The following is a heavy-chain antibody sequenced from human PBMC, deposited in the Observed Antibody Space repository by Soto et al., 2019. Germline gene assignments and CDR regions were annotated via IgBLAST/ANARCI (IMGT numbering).Heavy chain of an antibody. D-gene: IGHD2-15*01. Sequence: QVQLVQSGAEVKKPGASVKVSCKASGYTFTSYDINWVRQATGQGLEWMGWMNPNSGNTGYAQKFQGRVTMTRNTSLSTAYMELSSLRSEDTAVYYCAIERERYGYCSGGSCYPINWFDPWGQGTLVTVSS. CDR2: MNPNSGNT. CDR1: GYTFTSYD. V-gene: IGHV1-8*01. CDR3: AIERERYGYCSGGSCYPINWFDP. J-gene: IGHJ5*02.